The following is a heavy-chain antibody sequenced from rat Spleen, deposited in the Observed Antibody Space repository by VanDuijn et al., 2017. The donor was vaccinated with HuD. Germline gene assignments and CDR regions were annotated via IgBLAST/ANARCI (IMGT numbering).Heavy chain of an antibody. CDR2: ISNARGIT. D-gene: IGHD1-11*01. Sequence: EVQLVESGGGLVQPGRSLKLSCVTSGFTFNNYWMTWVRQAPGMGLEWVASISNARGITYYPDSVKGRFTLSRDNAKSTLYLQMDSLRSEDTANYYCARHRNYGGIPFDYWGQGVLVTVSS. CDR3: ARHRNYGGIPFDY. J-gene: IGHJ2*01. V-gene: IGHV5-31*01. CDR1: GFTFNNYW.